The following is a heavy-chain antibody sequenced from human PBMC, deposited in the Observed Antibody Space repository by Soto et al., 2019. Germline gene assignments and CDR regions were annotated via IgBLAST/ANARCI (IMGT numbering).Heavy chain of an antibody. V-gene: IGHV4-34*01. CDR2: INHSGST. Sequence: SETLSLTCAVYGGSFSGYYWSWIRQPPGKGLEWIGEINHSGSTNYNPSLKSRVTISVDTSKNQFSLKLSSVTAADTAVYYCARVKMATTNDYWGQGTLVTVSS. CDR1: GGSFSGYY. CDR3: ARVKMATTNDY. D-gene: IGHD1-1*01. J-gene: IGHJ4*02.